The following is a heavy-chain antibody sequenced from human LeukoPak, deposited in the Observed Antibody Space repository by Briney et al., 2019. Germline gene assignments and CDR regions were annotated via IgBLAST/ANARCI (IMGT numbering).Heavy chain of an antibody. CDR3: AKDKDLSLGDDRQY. J-gene: IGHJ4*02. Sequence: PGGSLKPSCTASGFTFSSYVMTWVRQAPGKGLEWVSGISGSGDTYYADSVKGRFTISRDNSRNRLYLQMNSLRAEDTAVYYCAKDKDLSLGDDRQYWGQGTLATVSS. CDR2: ISGSGDT. CDR1: GFTFSSYV. V-gene: IGHV3-23*01. D-gene: IGHD3-16*01.